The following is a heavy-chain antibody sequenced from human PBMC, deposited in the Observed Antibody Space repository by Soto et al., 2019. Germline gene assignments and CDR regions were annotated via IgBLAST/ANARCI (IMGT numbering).Heavy chain of an antibody. CDR2: ISSSSSYI. CDR3: ARVRRGYCSGGSCYSGHYYYYYMDV. Sequence: PGGSLRLSCAASGFTFSSYSMNWVRQAPGKGLEWVSSISSSSSYIYYADSVKGRFTIPRDNAKNSLYLQMNSLRAEDTAVYYCARVRRGYCSGGSCYSGHYYYYYMDVWDKGTTVTVSS. J-gene: IGHJ6*03. D-gene: IGHD2-15*01. CDR1: GFTFSSYS. V-gene: IGHV3-21*01.